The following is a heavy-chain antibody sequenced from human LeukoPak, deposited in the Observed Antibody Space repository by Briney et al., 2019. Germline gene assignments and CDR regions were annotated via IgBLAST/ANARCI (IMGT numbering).Heavy chain of an antibody. D-gene: IGHD3-9*01. J-gene: IGHJ4*02. CDR2: IIPIFGTA. Sequence: GASVKVSCKASGCTFSSYAISWVRQAPGQGLEWMGGIIPIFGTANYAQKFQGRVTITADKSTSTAYMELSSLRSEDTAVYYCAREIRATYYDILTGYYSPRFFDYWGQGTLVTVSS. CDR3: AREIRATYYDILTGYYSPRFFDY. V-gene: IGHV1-69*06. CDR1: GCTFSSYA.